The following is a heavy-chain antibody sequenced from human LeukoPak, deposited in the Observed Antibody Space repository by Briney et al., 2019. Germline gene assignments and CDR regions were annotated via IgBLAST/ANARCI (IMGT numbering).Heavy chain of an antibody. CDR2: IYHSGTT. D-gene: IGHD1-26*01. CDR1: GYSISTGYY. J-gene: IGHJ4*02. CDR3: ARDRGGGATDY. Sequence: SETLSLTCTVSGYSISTGYYWGWIRQPPGKGLEWIGSIYHSGTTYYNPSLKSRVTISVDTSKNQFSLKLSSVTAADTAVYYCARDRGGGATDYWGQGTLVTVSS. V-gene: IGHV4-38-2*02.